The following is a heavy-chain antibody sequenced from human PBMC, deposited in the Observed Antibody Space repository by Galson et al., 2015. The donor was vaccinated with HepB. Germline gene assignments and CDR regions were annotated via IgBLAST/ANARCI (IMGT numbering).Heavy chain of an antibody. J-gene: IGHJ3*01. V-gene: IGHV5-51*03. Sequence: QSGAEVKKPGESLKISCKGSGYSFTSYWIGWVRQMPGKGLEWMGIIWPGDSDTNYNPSLKSRLTISVDTSKAQLYLKLTSVTAADTAVYYCAREADDYGDYVKAYDVWGQGTMVTVS. D-gene: IGHD4-17*01. CDR1: GYSFTSYW. CDR2: IWPGDSDT. CDR3: AREADDYGDYVKAYDV.